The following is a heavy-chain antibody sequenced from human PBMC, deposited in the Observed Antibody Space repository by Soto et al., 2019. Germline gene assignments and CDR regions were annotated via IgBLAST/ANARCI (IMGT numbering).Heavy chain of an antibody. V-gene: IGHV1-69*02. CDR3: ARAPEEGYCRGGSCSGFDY. J-gene: IGHJ4*02. CDR2: IIPILGIA. D-gene: IGHD2-15*01. CDR1: GGTFSSYT. Sequence: QVQLVQSGAEVKKPGSSVKVSCKASGGTFSSYTISWVRQAPGQGLEWMGRIIPILGIANYAQKFQGRVTIPADKATSTASRGLSSLRSEDTPVYYCARAPEEGYCRGGSCSGFDYWGKGPLVTVSS.